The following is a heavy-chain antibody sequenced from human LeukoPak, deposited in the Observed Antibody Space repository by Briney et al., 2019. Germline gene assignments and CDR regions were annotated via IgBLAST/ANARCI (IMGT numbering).Heavy chain of an antibody. D-gene: IGHD3-3*01. Sequence: PGGSLRLSCKGSGYTFSSYWIGLVRQMPGKGLEWMGIIYPGDSDTRYSPSLQGQVTISVDTSIGTAYLQWSSLKASDTAICYCARQNDFRLDYWGQGTLVTVSS. CDR2: IYPGDSDT. J-gene: IGHJ4*02. CDR1: GYTFSSYW. CDR3: ARQNDFRLDY. V-gene: IGHV5-51*01.